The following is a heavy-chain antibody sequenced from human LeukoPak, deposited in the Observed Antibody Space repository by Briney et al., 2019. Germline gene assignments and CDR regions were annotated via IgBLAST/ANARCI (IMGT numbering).Heavy chain of an antibody. CDR3: ARMPGYYGSGSRGAFDI. Sequence: SETLSLTCTVSGDPIRSSYWSWIRQPPGKGLEWIGYIYHSGSTNYNPSLKSRVTISVDTSKNQFSLKLSSVTAADTAVYYCARMPGYYGSGSRGAFDIWGQGSMVSVSS. J-gene: IGHJ3*02. D-gene: IGHD3-10*01. CDR2: IYHSGST. CDR1: GDPIRSSY. V-gene: IGHV4-59*01.